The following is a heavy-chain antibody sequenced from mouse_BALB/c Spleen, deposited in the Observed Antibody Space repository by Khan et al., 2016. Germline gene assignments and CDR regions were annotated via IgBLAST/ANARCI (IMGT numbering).Heavy chain of an antibody. D-gene: IGHD2-14*01. Sequence: EVQLQASGGGSVKPGGSLKLSCAVSGFTFSSYVMSWVRQTPEKRLEWVASISSGGSTYYPDSVKGRFTISRDNARNILYLQMSSLRSEDMAMYYCAREAYRYDEYYFDYWGQGTTLTVSS. J-gene: IGHJ2*01. CDR2: ISSGGST. CDR1: GFTFSSYV. V-gene: IGHV5-6-5*01. CDR3: AREAYRYDEYYFDY.